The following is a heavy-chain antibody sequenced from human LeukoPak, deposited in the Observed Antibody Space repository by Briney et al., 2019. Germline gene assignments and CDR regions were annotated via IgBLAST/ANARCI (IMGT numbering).Heavy chain of an antibody. J-gene: IGHJ4*02. CDR3: AKDGPGFMIVVRYFDY. Sequence: PGGSLRLSCAASGFTFSSYGMHWVRQAPGKGLEWVAFIRYDGSNKYYADSVKGRFTISRDNSKNTLYLQMNSLRAEDTAVYYCAKDGPGFMIVVRYFDYWGQGTLVTVSS. D-gene: IGHD3-22*01. CDR2: IRYDGSNK. V-gene: IGHV3-30*02. CDR1: GFTFSSYG.